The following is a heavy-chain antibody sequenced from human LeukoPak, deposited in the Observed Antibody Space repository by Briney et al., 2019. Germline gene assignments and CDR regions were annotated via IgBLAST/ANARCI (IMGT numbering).Heavy chain of an antibody. J-gene: IGHJ6*03. Sequence: PSETLSLTCTVSGDSNHSVYYFWGWIRQPPGKGLEWIGSVYFDGDTSYSPSLKSRVIISVDTSKNQFSLNLTSVTAADTALYYCARHRKSARNYLYYYMDVWGKGTTVTVSS. CDR2: VYFDGDT. D-gene: IGHD6-6*01. CDR1: GDSNHSVYYF. CDR3: ARHRKSARNYLYYYMDV. V-gene: IGHV4-39*01.